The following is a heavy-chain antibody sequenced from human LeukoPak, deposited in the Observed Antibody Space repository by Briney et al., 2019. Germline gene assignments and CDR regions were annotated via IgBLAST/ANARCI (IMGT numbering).Heavy chain of an antibody. D-gene: IGHD4-11*01. J-gene: IGHJ4*02. CDR1: GFTFSDYY. Sequence: GGSLRLSCAVSGFTFSDYYMSWIRQAPGKGLEWVAFIRFDGSNEYYADSVKGRFAISRDNSKNTLYLQMNSLRTEDTAVYYCAKDRSGNDYSPSDYWGQGTLVTVSS. CDR3: AKDRSGNDYSPSDY. CDR2: IRFDGSNE. V-gene: IGHV3-30*02.